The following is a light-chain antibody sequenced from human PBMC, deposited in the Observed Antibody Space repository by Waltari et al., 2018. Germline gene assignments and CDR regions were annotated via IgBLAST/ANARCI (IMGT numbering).Light chain of an antibody. CDR3: SSYAGGSTLGV. J-gene: IGLJ3*02. Sequence: QSALTQPPSASGSPGQSVTISCTGTSSDVGGYEYAAWYQHHPGKAPKLMIYEVSKRPSGVPDRFSGSKSGNTASLTVSGLQAEDEGDYYCSSYAGGSTLGVFGGGTKLTVL. CDR2: EVS. V-gene: IGLV2-8*01. CDR1: SSDVGGYEY.